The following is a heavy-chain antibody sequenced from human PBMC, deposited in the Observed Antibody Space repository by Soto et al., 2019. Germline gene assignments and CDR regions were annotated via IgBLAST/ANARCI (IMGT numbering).Heavy chain of an antibody. CDR3: APDPDSRSRVDY. V-gene: IGHV3-7*03. CDR1: GFTFSSDW. D-gene: IGHD6-6*01. Sequence: PAGFRTVSCAASGFTFSSDWMSWVRQAPGKGLEWVANIKKDGSEKYYVDSVKGRFTISRDNAKNSLYLQMNSLRADDTAVYYCAPDPDSRSRVDYWR. J-gene: IGHJ4*01. CDR2: IKKDGSEK.